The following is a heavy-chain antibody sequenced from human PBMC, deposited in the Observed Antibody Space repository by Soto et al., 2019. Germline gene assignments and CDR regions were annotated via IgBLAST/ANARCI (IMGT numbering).Heavy chain of an antibody. Sequence: QVQLVQSGAEVKKPGASVKVSCKASGYTFTSYGISWVRQAPGQGLEWMGWISAYNGNTNYAQKLQGRVTMTTDTSTSTADMELRSLRSDDTAVYYCAREPAAATPTNWFDPWGQGTLVTVSS. D-gene: IGHD2-15*01. CDR3: AREPAAATPTNWFDP. J-gene: IGHJ5*02. CDR1: GYTFTSYG. CDR2: ISAYNGNT. V-gene: IGHV1-18*01.